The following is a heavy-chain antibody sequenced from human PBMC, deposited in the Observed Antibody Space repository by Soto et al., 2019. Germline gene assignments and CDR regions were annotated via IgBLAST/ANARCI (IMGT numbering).Heavy chain of an antibody. CDR1: GGSFSGYY. Sequence: SETLSLTCAVYGGSFSGYYWSWIRQHPGKGLEWIGYIYYSGSTYYNPSLKSRVTISVDTSKNQFSLKLSSVTAADTAVYYCARGYYDSSGYGHDAFDIWGQGTMVTVSS. D-gene: IGHD3-22*01. V-gene: IGHV4-31*11. CDR3: ARGYYDSSGYGHDAFDI. J-gene: IGHJ3*02. CDR2: IYYSGST.